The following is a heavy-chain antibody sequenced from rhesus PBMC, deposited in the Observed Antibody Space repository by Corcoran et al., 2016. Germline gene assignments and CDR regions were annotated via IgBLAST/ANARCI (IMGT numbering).Heavy chain of an antibody. CDR3: AKTSLVKGYFDL. V-gene: IGHV4-73*01. Sequence: VKLQQCGEGLVTPSETLSLTCAVYGGPISGYFYWRGIRQPPGKGLEWMVYIYGNSASTNYNPSLKNRVTNSKDTSKNQFSLKLSSVTAADTAVYYWAKTSLVKGYFDLWGPGTPITISS. J-gene: IGHJ2*01. CDR1: GGPISGYFY. CDR2: IYGNSAST. D-gene: IGHD3-16*01.